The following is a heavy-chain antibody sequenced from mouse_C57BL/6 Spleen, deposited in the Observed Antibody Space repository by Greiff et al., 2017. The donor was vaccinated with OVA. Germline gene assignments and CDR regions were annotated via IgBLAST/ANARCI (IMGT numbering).Heavy chain of an antibody. Sequence: VKLMESGPGLVAPSQSLSITCPVSGFSLTSYAISWVRQPPGKGLEWLGVIWTGGGTNYNSALKSRLSISKDNSKSQVFLKMNSLQTDDTARYYCARKVIYYDYDSYVDVWGTGTTVTVSS. CDR1: GFSLTSYA. V-gene: IGHV2-9-1*01. D-gene: IGHD2-4*01. CDR2: IWTGGGT. CDR3: ARKVIYYDYDSYVDV. J-gene: IGHJ1*03.